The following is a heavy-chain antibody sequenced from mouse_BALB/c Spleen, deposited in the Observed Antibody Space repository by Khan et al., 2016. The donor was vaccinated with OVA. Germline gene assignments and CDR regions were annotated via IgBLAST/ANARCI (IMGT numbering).Heavy chain of an antibody. V-gene: IGHV1S29*02. Sequence: VQLQQPGPELVKPGASVKISCKASGYTFTDYNIHWVKQSHGKSLEWIGYIYPYNGGTGYNQKFKNKATLTVDNSSSTAYMELRSLTSVDSAVYYCARGDYGSSYWFAYWGQGTLVTVSA. D-gene: IGHD1-1*01. CDR2: IYPYNGGT. CDR1: GYTFTDYN. CDR3: ARGDYGSSYWFAY. J-gene: IGHJ3*01.